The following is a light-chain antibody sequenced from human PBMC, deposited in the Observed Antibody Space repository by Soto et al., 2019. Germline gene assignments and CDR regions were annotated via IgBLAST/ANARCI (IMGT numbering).Light chain of an antibody. CDR3: QHYNSYSEA. J-gene: IGKJ1*01. V-gene: IGKV1-5*03. CDR1: QTISSW. Sequence: DIHMTQSPSTLSGSVLGVGTVGCLASQTISSWLAWYQQKPGKAPKLLIYKASTLKSGVPSRFSGSGSGTEFTLTISSLQPDDFATYYCQHYNSYSEAFGQGTKVDIK. CDR2: KAS.